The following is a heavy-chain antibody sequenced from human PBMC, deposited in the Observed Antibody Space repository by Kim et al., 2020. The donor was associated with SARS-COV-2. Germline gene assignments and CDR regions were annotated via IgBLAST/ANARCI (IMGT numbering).Heavy chain of an antibody. CDR2: IIPIFGTA. V-gene: IGHV1-69*13. D-gene: IGHD3-22*01. Sequence: SVKVSCKASGGTFSSYAISWVRQAPGQGLEWMGGIIPIFGTANYAQKFQGRVTITADESTSTAYMELSSLRSEDTAVYYCARGRSGYYASYFDYWGQGTLVTVSS. CDR1: GGTFSSYA. J-gene: IGHJ4*02. CDR3: ARGRSGYYASYFDY.